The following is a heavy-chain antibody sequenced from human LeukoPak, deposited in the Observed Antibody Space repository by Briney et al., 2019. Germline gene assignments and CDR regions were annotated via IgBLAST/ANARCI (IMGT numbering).Heavy chain of an antibody. V-gene: IGHV3-66*01. D-gene: IGHD6-19*01. CDR1: KFTFSTYE. CDR3: ARASSSGWRGNLDY. J-gene: IGHJ4*02. CDR2: IYSGGST. Sequence: GGSLRLSCAASKFTFSTYEMNWVRQAPGKGLEWVSIIYSGGSTYYADSVKGRFTISRDNSKNTLYLQMNSLRAEDTAVYYCARASSSGWRGNLDYWGQGTLVTVSS.